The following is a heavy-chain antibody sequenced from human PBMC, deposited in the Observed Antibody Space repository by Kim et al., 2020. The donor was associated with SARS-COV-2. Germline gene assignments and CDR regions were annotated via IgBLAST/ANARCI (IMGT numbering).Heavy chain of an antibody. CDR1: GGTFSSYA. D-gene: IGHD3-22*01. CDR2: IIPILGIA. CDR3: AREGYYYDIADAFDI. V-gene: IGHV1-69*04. Sequence: SVKVSCKASGGTFSSYAISWVRQAPGQGLEWMGRIIPILGIANYAQKFQGRVTITADKSTSTAYMELSSLRSEDTAVYYCAREGYYYDIADAFDIWGQGTMVTVSS. J-gene: IGHJ3*02.